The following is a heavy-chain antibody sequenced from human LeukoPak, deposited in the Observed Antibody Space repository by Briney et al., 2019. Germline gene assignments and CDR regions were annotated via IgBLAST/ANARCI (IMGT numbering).Heavy chain of an antibody. CDR3: AKGIVVVPAANSRAYFDY. CDR1: GLTFSSYA. Sequence: GGSLRLSCAASGLTFSSYAMSWVRQAPGKGLEWVSAISGSGGSTHYADSVKGRFTISRDNSKNTLYLQMNSLRAEDTAVYYCAKGIVVVPAANSRAYFDYWGQGTLVTVSS. CDR2: ISGSGGST. V-gene: IGHV3-23*01. D-gene: IGHD2-2*01. J-gene: IGHJ4*02.